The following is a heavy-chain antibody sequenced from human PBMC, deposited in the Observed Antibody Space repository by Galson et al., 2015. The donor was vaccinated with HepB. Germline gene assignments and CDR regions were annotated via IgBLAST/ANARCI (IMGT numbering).Heavy chain of an antibody. V-gene: IGHV3-7*01. CDR2: IKQDGSER. J-gene: IGHJ4*02. D-gene: IGHD3-22*01. Sequence: SLRLSCAASGFTFSSYWMSWVRQAPGKGLEWVANIKQDGSERYYVDSVKGRFTISRDNAKNSLYLQMNSLRAEDTAVYYCARDQYYYDSSGYYTAANPLFDYWGQGTLVTVSS. CDR3: ARDQYYYDSSGYYTAANPLFDY. CDR1: GFTFSSYW.